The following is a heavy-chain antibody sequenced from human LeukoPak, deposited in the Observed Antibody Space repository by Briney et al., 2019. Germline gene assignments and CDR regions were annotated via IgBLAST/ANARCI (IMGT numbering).Heavy chain of an antibody. CDR3: ARDPLRLGELSLPDY. Sequence: PGGSLRLSCAASGFTFSSYSMNWVRQAPGKGLEWVSSISSSSRYIYYADSVKGRFTISRDNAKNSLYLQMNSLRAEDTAVYYCARDPLRLGELSLPDYWGQGTLVTVSS. V-gene: IGHV3-21*01. D-gene: IGHD3-16*02. J-gene: IGHJ4*02. CDR2: ISSSSRYI. CDR1: GFTFSSYS.